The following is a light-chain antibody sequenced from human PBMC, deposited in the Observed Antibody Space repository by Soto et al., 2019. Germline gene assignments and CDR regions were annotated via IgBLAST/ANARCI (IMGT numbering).Light chain of an antibody. CDR1: QGISSY. CDR2: GAS. V-gene: IGKV1-9*01. Sequence: DIQLTQSPSFLSASVGDRVTITCRASQGISSYLAWYQQKPGKAPKVLIYGASTLQSGGPSRFSGSASGTEFTLTISSLQTEDFATYYCQQLSNYPLTFGGGTKVEI. J-gene: IGKJ4*01. CDR3: QQLSNYPLT.